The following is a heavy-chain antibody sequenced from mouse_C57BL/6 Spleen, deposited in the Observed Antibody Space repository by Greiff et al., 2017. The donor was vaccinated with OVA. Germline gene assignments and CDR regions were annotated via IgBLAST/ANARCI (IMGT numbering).Heavy chain of an antibody. D-gene: IGHD2-3*01. Sequence: VQLQQPGAELVRPGTSVKLSCKASGYTFTSYWMHWVKQRPGQGLEWIGVIDPSDSYTNYNQKFKGKATLTVDTSSSTAYMQLSSLTSEDSAVYYCARGEGDGYYVDWGQGTTLTVSS. CDR1: GYTFTSYW. CDR3: ARGEGDGYYVD. CDR2: IDPSDSYT. V-gene: IGHV1-59*01. J-gene: IGHJ2*01.